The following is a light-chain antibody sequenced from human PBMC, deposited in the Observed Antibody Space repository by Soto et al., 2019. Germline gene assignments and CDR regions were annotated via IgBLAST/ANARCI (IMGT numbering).Light chain of an antibody. Sequence: DIQMTQSPSSLSVSVGERAAITYRASQSIGGFLNWYQQKLGKAPKLLIYAASSLQSGVPSRFSGSGSWSDFTLTISSLQAEDFATYYCQQSFRTPLTFGGGTKVDIK. CDR3: QQSFRTPLT. J-gene: IGKJ4*01. CDR1: QSIGGF. CDR2: AAS. V-gene: IGKV1-39*01.